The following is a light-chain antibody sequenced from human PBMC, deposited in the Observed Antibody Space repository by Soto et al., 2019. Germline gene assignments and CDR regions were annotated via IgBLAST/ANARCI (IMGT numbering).Light chain of an antibody. CDR3: QSYDSSLSGSGVV. Sequence: QYVLTQPPSVSGAPGQRVTISCTGSSSNIGAGYDVHWYQQLPGTAPKLLIYGNSNRPSGVPDRFSGSKSGTSASLAITGLQAEDEADYSCQSYDSSLSGSGVVFGGGTKLTVL. CDR1: SSNIGAGYD. J-gene: IGLJ2*01. V-gene: IGLV1-40*01. CDR2: GNS.